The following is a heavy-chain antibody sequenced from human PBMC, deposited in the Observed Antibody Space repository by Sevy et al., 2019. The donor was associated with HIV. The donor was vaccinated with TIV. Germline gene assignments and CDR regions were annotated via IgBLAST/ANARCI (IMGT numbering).Heavy chain of an antibody. Sequence: ASVKVSCKASGYTFTNYYMHWVRQVPGQGLEWMGIINPSDVSTIYAQKFQGRVTMTRDTSTSTVYMELSSLRSDDTAVYYCGRTSPRGGFDYWGQGALVTVSS. CDR3: GRTSPRGGFDY. CDR2: INPSDVST. CDR1: GYTFTNYY. V-gene: IGHV1-46*03. D-gene: IGHD3-16*01. J-gene: IGHJ4*02.